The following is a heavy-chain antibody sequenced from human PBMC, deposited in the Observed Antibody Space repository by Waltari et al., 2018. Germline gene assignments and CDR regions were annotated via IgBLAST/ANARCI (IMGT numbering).Heavy chain of an antibody. D-gene: IGHD3-10*01. Sequence: EVQLVESGGGLVKPGGSLRLACAASVFTFSSYSMNWVRQAPGKGLEWVSSISSSSSYIYYADSVKGRFTISRDNAKNSLYRQMNSLRAEYTAVYYCARDNAGTVNYYYYGMDVWGQGTTVTVSS. V-gene: IGHV3-21*01. CDR2: ISSSSSYI. CDR1: VFTFSSYS. CDR3: ARDNAGTVNYYYYGMDV. J-gene: IGHJ6*02.